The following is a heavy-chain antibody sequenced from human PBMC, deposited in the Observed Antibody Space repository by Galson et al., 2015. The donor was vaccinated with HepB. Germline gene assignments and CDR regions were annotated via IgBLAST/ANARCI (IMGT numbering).Heavy chain of an antibody. CDR2: NNYRGNT. D-gene: IGHD3-22*01. CDR3: ARLFDRGGLWDRSDY. J-gene: IGHJ4*02. CDR1: DSSISGYS. V-gene: IGHV4-59*08. Sequence: LFLSCTVADSSISGYSWTWIRQSPRKGQEWSGYNNYRGNTNYKPSLKGRVTISVDTSKSQSYLKLRSVTAADTAVYYCARLFDRGGLWDRSDYWGQGILVIVSS.